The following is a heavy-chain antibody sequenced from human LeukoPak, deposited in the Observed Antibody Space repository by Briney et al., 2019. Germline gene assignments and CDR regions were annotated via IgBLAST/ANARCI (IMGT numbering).Heavy chain of an antibody. CDR1: GFTLSSYA. D-gene: IGHD2-21*01. J-gene: IGHJ4*02. Sequence: GGSLRLSCAASGFTLSSYAMSWVRQAPGKGLEWVSAISDSGNTYHADSVKGRFTISRDSSKNTLFLQMNRLRPEDAAVYYCAKAPVTTCRGAYCYPFDYWGLGTLVTVSS. CDR2: ISDSGNT. V-gene: IGHV3-23*01. CDR3: AKAPVTTCRGAYCYPFDY.